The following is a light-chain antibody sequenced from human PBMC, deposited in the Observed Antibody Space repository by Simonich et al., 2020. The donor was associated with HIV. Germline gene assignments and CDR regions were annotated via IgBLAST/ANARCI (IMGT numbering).Light chain of an antibody. Sequence: DIQMTQSPSSLSASAGDRVTITCQASQDISNYLNWNQQKPGKAPKLLIYAASNLEAGVPSRFSGSGSGTDFTFTISSLQPEDIATYYCQQYDNLPWTFGQGTKVEIK. CDR2: AAS. CDR3: QQYDNLPWT. CDR1: QDISNY. J-gene: IGKJ1*01. V-gene: IGKV1-33*01.